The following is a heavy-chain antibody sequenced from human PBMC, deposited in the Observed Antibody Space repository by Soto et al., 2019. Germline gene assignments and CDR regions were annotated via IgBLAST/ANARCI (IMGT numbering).Heavy chain of an antibody. J-gene: IGHJ6*02. CDR2: IIPIFGTA. Sequence: QVQLVQSGAEVKKPGSSVKVSCKASGGTFSSSAISWVRQAPGQGLEWMGGIIPIFGTAEYAQKFQGRVTITADESTSTDFMEVRSLRSEDTAVYSCASNGESYYYYGMYVWGQGTTFTVSS. CDR1: GGTFSSSA. V-gene: IGHV1-69*12. D-gene: IGHD2-8*01. CDR3: ASNGESYYYYGMYV.